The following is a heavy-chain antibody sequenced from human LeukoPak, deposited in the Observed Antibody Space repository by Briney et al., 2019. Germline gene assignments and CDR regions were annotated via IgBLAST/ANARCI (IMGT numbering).Heavy chain of an antibody. CDR2: INPGGGST. J-gene: IGHJ4*02. Sequence: AAVKVSCKASGYTFTSYYIHWVRQAPGQGLEWMGVINPGGGSTTYAQKFQGRVTVTGDTSTSTVYMELGSLRFEDTAMYYCALPFRGYTYGASGGGADYWGQGTLVAVSS. D-gene: IGHD5-18*01. CDR1: GYTFTSYY. V-gene: IGHV1-46*01. CDR3: ALPFRGYTYGASGGGADY.